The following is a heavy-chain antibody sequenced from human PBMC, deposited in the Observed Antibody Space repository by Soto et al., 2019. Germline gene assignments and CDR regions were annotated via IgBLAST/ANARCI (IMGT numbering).Heavy chain of an antibody. CDR2: ISAYNGNT. V-gene: IGHV1-18*01. Sequence: ASVTVCCTSSGYTFNIYGISCVRQAPGQGLEWMGWISAYNGNTNYAQKLQGRVTMTTDTSTSTAYMELRSLRSDDTAVYYCARVRYSSGWFDYWGQGTLVTVSS. J-gene: IGHJ4*02. CDR3: ARVRYSSGWFDY. CDR1: GYTFNIYG. D-gene: IGHD6-19*01.